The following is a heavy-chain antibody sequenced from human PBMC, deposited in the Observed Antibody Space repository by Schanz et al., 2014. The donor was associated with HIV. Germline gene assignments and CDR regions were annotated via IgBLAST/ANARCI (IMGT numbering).Heavy chain of an antibody. D-gene: IGHD2-15*01. CDR3: ARGRSGYCSGGSCPYGRYYFDY. CDR2: MNPNSGGT. CDR1: GYTFTSYD. V-gene: IGHV1-2*02. J-gene: IGHJ4*02. Sequence: QVHLVQSGAEVKKPGASVKVSCTASGYTFTSYDINWVRQATGQGLEWMGWMNPNSGGTNYAQKFQGRVTMTRDTSISTAYMELSRLRSDDTAVYYCARGRSGYCSGGSCPYGRYYFDYWGQGTLVTVSS.